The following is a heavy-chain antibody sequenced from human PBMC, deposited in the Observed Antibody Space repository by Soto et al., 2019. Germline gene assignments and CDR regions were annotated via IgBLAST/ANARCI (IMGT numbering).Heavy chain of an antibody. V-gene: IGHV4-39*07. CDR2: IYSSENT. Sequence: SGTLALSCSVPGGLVSRTSYSWGWIRQSPGKGLEWIGTIYSSENTYYNPSLLSRVTISVDTSRNEFSLRLNSVSAADTAVYHCARGGGSPYHNHEFDFWGQGTLVS. CDR3: ARGGGSPYHNHEFDF. J-gene: IGHJ4*02. D-gene: IGHD6-13*01. CDR1: GGLVSRTSYS.